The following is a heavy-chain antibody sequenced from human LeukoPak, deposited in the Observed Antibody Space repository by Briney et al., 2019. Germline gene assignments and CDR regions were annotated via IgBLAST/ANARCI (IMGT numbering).Heavy chain of an antibody. Sequence: PGGSLRLSCAASGFTVSSNYMSWVRQAPGKGLEWVTVISYDGSNKYSADSVKGRFTISRDNSKNTVFLQMDSLRAEDTAVYYCAKDTSRGSSYVRYYYYYGMDVWGPGTTVTVSS. J-gene: IGHJ6*02. D-gene: IGHD5-18*01. CDR1: GFTVSSNY. CDR2: ISYDGSNK. CDR3: AKDTSRGSSYVRYYYYYGMDV. V-gene: IGHV3-30*18.